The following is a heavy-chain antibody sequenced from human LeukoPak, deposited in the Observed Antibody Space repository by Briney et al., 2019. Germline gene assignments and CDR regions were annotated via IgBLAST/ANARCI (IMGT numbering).Heavy chain of an antibody. J-gene: IGHJ4*02. CDR1: GFTFSSYA. D-gene: IGHD3-22*01. Sequence: GGSLRLSCAASGFTFSSYAMSWFRQAPGKGLEWVSGIGDSGGSTDYTDSVKGRFTISRDNSKNTLYLQMNSLRAEDTAVYYCATKYFDSSGYYGYWGQGTLVTVSS. CDR3: ATKYFDSSGYYGY. V-gene: IGHV3-23*01. CDR2: IGDSGGST.